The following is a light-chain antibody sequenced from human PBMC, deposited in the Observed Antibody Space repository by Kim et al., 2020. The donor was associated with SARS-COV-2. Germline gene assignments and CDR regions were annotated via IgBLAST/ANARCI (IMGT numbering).Light chain of an antibody. CDR2: KAS. V-gene: IGKV1-5*03. CDR1: QSISSW. Sequence: PASVGDRVTITCRASQSISSWLAWYQQKPGKAPKLLIYKASNLEGGVPSRFSGSGSGTEFTLTISSLQPDDFATYYCQQYNSYRTFVQGTKVDIK. J-gene: IGKJ1*01. CDR3: QQYNSYRT.